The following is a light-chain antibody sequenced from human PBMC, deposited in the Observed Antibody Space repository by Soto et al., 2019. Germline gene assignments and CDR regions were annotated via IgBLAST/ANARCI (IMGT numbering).Light chain of an antibody. CDR3: QQSYSTPWT. V-gene: IGKV1-39*01. CDR1: QSISSY. CDR2: AAS. Sequence: DIQMTQSPSSLSASVGDRVTISCRASQSISSYLNWYHQKPGKAPELLIYAASTLQSGVPSRFSGRGSGTEFPLTISSLAPEDFATYYLQQSYSTPWTFGQGTKVEIK. J-gene: IGKJ1*01.